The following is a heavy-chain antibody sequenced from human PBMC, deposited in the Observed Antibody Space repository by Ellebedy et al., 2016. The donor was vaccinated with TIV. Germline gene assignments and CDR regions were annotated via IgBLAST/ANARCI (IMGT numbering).Heavy chain of an antibody. CDR2: IKQDGSEK. CDR1: GFTFSSYS. CDR3: ANGGDY. Sequence: GGSLRLXXAASGFTFSSYSMNWVRQAPGKGLEWVANIKQDGSEKYYVDSVKGRFTISRDNAKNSLYLQMNSLRAEDTALYYCANGGDYWGQGTLVTVSS. V-gene: IGHV3-7*03. J-gene: IGHJ4*02.